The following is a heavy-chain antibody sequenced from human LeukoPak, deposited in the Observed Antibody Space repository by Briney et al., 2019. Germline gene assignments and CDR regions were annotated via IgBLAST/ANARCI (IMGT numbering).Heavy chain of an antibody. CDR3: ATEGSYYNVFNY. CDR1: GFTFSSYS. Sequence: GGSLRLSCAASGFTFSSYSMNWVRQAPGKGLEWMGGFDPEDGETIYAQKFQGRVTMTEDTSTDTGYMELSSLRSEDTAVYYCATEGSYYNVFNYWGQGTLVTVSS. CDR2: FDPEDGET. D-gene: IGHD3-10*01. J-gene: IGHJ4*02. V-gene: IGHV1-24*01.